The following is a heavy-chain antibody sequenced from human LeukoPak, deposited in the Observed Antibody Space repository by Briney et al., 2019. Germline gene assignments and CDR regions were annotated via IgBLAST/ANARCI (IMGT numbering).Heavy chain of an antibody. CDR3: ARGNVVVAGVDY. CDR1: GGSISSYY. D-gene: IGHD6-19*01. J-gene: IGHJ4*02. CDR2: IYYSGST. V-gene: IGHV4-59*01. Sequence: PSETLSLTCTVSGGSISSYYWSWIRQPPGKGLEWIGYIYYSGSTNYNPSLKSRVTISVDTSKNQFSLKLSSVTAADTAVYYCARGNVVVAGVDYWGRGTLVTVSS.